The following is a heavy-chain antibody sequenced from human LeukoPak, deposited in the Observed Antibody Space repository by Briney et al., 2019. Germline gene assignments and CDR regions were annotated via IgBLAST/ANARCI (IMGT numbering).Heavy chain of an antibody. CDR2: ISVYNVNT. CDR1: GYTFTSYG. V-gene: IGHV1-18*01. D-gene: IGHD1-20*01. CDR3: ARVLSGTTALDY. Sequence: ASVKVSCKASGYTFTSYGISWVRQAPGQGLEWMRWISVYNVNTNYAQRFQGRVTMTTDTSTSTAYMELRSLRSDDTAVYYCARVLSGTTALDYWGQGTLVTVSS. J-gene: IGHJ4*02.